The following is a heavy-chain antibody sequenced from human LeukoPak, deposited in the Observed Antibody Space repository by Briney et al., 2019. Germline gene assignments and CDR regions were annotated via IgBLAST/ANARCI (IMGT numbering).Heavy chain of an antibody. CDR3: AREPLYYYDSSGYYPYYFDY. CDR1: GLTFSSYS. Sequence: GGSLRLSCAASGLTFSSYSMNWVRQAPGKGLEWVSSISSSSSYIYYADSVKGRFTISRDNAKNSLYLQMNSLRAEDTAVYYCAREPLYYYDSSGYYPYYFDYWGQGTLVTVSS. J-gene: IGHJ4*02. V-gene: IGHV3-21*01. CDR2: ISSSSSYI. D-gene: IGHD3-22*01.